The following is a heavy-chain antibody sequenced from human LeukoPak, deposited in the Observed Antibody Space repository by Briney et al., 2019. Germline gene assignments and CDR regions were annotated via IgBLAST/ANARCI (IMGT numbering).Heavy chain of an antibody. V-gene: IGHV3-23*01. CDR2: ISSSGGST. D-gene: IGHD1-26*01. J-gene: IGHJ4*02. CDR3: AKVRSGSYSPYFDY. CDR1: GFTFSSYA. Sequence: PGASLRLSCAASGFTFSSYAMSWVRQAPGKGLEWVSAISSSGGSTYYTDSVKGRFTISRDNSKNTLYPQMNSLRAEDTAVYYCAKVRSGSYSPYFDYWGREPWSPSPQ.